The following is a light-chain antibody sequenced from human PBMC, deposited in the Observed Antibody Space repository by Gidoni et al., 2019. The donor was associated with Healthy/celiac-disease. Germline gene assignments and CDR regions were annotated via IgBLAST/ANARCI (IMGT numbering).Light chain of an antibody. V-gene: IGKV1-39*01. J-gene: IGKJ1*01. CDR3: QQSYSTPQT. CDR1: QSISSY. Sequence: DIQMTQSPSSLSASVGDRVTITCRASQSISSYLNWYQQKPGNAPQLLIYAASSLQSGVPSRFSGSGSGTYFTLTISRLQPEYFVTYYCQQSYSTPQTFGQGTKVEIK. CDR2: AAS.